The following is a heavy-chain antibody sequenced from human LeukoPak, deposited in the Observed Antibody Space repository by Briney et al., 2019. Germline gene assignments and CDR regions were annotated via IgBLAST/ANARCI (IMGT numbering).Heavy chain of an antibody. D-gene: IGHD2-2*01. V-gene: IGHV3-73*01. J-gene: IGHJ6*03. CDR1: GFTFSGSA. Sequence: PGGSLRLSCAASGFTFSGSAMHWVRQASGKGLEWVGRIRSKANSYATAYAASVKGRFTISRDDSKNPAYLQMNSLKTEDTAVYYCTRRFDCSSTSCRFYYYYMDVWGKGTTVTVSS. CDR3: TRRFDCSSTSCRFYYYYMDV. CDR2: IRSKANSYAT.